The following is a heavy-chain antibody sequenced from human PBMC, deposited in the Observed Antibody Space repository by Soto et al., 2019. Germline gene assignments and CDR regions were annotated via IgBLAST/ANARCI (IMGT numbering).Heavy chain of an antibody. D-gene: IGHD2-2*01. CDR2: ISSDGSST. CDR1: GFTFSSYG. CDR3: AARYCGRTSCFHFDY. J-gene: IGHJ4*02. Sequence: PGGSLRLSCAASGFTFSSYGMHWVRQAPGKGLEYVSAISSDGSSTYYANSVKGRFTISRDNSKNTLYLQMGSLRPEDMAVYYCAARYCGRTSCFHFDYWGQGALVIVSS. V-gene: IGHV3-64*01.